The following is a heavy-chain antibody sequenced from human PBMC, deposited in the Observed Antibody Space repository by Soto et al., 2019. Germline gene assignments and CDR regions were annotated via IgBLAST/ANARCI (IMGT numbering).Heavy chain of an antibody. Sequence: QITLKESGPTLVKPTQTLTLTCTFSGFSLSSSGVGVGWIRQPPGKALEWLALIYGDDGERYTPSLKTRLTITKDTSKNQVVPTMTTMDPVDTATYYCEHREGDDYVWWSYTDAFDVWGQGTMVPVSS. J-gene: IGHJ3*01. V-gene: IGHV2-5*02. CDR3: EHREGDDYVWWSYTDAFDV. CDR1: GFSLSSSGVG. D-gene: IGHD3-16*01. CDR2: IYGDDGE.